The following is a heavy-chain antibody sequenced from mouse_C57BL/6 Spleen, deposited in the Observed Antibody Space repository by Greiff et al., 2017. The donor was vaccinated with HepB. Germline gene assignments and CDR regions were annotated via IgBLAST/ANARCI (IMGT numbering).Heavy chain of an antibody. CDR1: GYTFSDYN. V-gene: IGHV1-22*01. D-gene: IGHD2-4*01. CDR3: ARGYYDYGAWFAY. J-gene: IGHJ3*01. Sequence: EVHLVESGPELVKPGASVKMSCKASGYTFSDYNMHWVKQSHGKSLEWIGYINPNNGGTSYNQKFKGKATLTVNKSSSTAYMELRSLTSEDSAVYYCARGYYDYGAWFAYWGQGTLVTVSA. CDR2: INPNNGGT.